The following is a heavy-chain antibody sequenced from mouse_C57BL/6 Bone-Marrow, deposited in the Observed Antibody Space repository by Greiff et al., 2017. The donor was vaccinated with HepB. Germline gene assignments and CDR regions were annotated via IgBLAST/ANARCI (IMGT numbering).Heavy chain of an antibody. CDR1: GFTFSDFY. J-gene: IGHJ1*03. CDR2: SRNKANDYTT. V-gene: IGHV7-1*01. CDR3: ARDADGSSYWYFDV. Sequence: DVMLVESGGGLVQSGRSLRLSCATSGFTFSDFYMEWVRQAPGKGLEWIAASRNKANDYTTEYSASVKGRFIVSRDTSQSILYLQMNALRAEDTAMYYCARDADGSSYWYFDVWGTGTAVTVSS. D-gene: IGHD1-1*01.